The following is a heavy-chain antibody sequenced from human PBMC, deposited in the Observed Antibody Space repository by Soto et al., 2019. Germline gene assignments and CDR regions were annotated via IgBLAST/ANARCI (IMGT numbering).Heavy chain of an antibody. CDR1: GGTFSSYA. J-gene: IGHJ5*02. CDR3: ARDVYSGYVTFDP. D-gene: IGHD5-12*01. V-gene: IGHV1-69*13. CDR2: IIPIFGTA. Sequence: GASVKVSCKASGGTFSSYAISWVRQAPGQGLEWMGGIIPIFGTANYAQKFQGRVTITADESTSTAYMELSSLRSEDTAVYYCARDVYSGYVTFDPWGQGTLVTVSS.